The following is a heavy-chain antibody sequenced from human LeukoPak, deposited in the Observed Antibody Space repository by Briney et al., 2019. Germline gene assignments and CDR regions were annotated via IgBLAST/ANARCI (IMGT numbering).Heavy chain of an antibody. CDR1: GGSISSGGYS. CDR3: ARVKGYYYGSGSYSPVDY. J-gene: IGHJ4*02. Sequence: PSQTLSLTCAVSGGSISSGGYSWSWIRQPPGKGLEWIGEINHSGSTNYNPSLKSRVTISVDTSKNQFSLKLSSVTAADTAVYYCARVKGYYYGSGSYSPVDYWGQGTLVTVSS. CDR2: INHSGST. V-gene: IGHV4-30-2*01. D-gene: IGHD3-10*01.